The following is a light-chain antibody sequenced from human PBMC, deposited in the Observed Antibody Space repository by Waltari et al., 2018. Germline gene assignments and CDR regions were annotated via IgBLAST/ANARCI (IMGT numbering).Light chain of an antibody. CDR2: RNN. Sequence: QSVLTQPPSASGTPGQRVTTSFSGSISNIDTTYVYWYQQSPGTAPKLLIQRNNRRPSGVPDRFSGSKSGTSASLAISGLRSEDEADYYCASWDDSLSVGVFGGGTKLTVL. V-gene: IGLV1-47*01. J-gene: IGLJ3*02. CDR1: ISNIDTTY. CDR3: ASWDDSLSVGV.